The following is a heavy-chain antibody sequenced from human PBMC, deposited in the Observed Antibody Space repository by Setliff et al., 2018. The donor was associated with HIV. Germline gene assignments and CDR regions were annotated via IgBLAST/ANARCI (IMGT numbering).Heavy chain of an antibody. CDR3: ARGRRYNWNYHYFDY. V-gene: IGHV4-30-2*03. D-gene: IGHD1-7*01. CDR2: IYYGGDT. Sequence: LRLSCAASGFTFSSYAMSWIRQPPGKGLEWIGSIYYGGDTYYSSSLNSRVTISVDTSKNQFSLKVNFVTAADTAVYYCARGRRYNWNYHYFDYWGQGTLVTVSS. CDR1: GFTFSSYA. J-gene: IGHJ4*02.